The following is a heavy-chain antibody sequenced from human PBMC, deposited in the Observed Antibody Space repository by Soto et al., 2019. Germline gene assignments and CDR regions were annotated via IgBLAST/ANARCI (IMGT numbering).Heavy chain of an antibody. CDR3: ARGRGHSAFWSRGYYDY. CDR1: GGSISSYS. J-gene: IGHJ4*02. CDR2: MSYAGST. Sequence: SETLSLTCNFSGGSISSYSWSWIRQPPGKGLEWIAYMSYAGSTNYNPSLKSRLTMSVDTSKKQFSLKLSSVTAPDTAVYYCARGRGHSAFWSRGYYDYWGQGTLVTVSS. D-gene: IGHD3-3*01. V-gene: IGHV4-59*01.